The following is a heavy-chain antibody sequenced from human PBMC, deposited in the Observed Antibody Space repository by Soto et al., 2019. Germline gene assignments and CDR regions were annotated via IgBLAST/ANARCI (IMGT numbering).Heavy chain of an antibody. J-gene: IGHJ6*02. V-gene: IGHV1-18*01. CDR2: ISGYHGDT. Sequence: QGHLVQSGAEVKKPGTSVKVSCKASGYTFTRYGISWVWQAPGEGLEWMGWISGYHGDTNNAQNLQGRVTMTIDTSTSTAYMELRSLTSDDTAVYYCAKNGQPPYYYYGLDVWGQGTTVTVSS. CDR1: GYTFTRYG. CDR3: AKNGQPPYYYYGLDV. D-gene: IGHD2-8*01.